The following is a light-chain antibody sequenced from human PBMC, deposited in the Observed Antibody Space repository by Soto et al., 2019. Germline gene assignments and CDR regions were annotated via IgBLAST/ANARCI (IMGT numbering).Light chain of an antibody. J-gene: IGLJ1*01. CDR1: SSDVGGYKY. CDR3: SSYTSSSSYV. V-gene: IGLV2-14*01. Sequence: QSVLTQPRSASRSPGQSVNISCTGTSSDVGGYKYVSWYQQHPGKAPKLLIYTVSKRPSGVSNRFSGSKSGNTASLTISGLQAEDEADYYCSSYTSSSSYVFGTGTKVTVL. CDR2: TVS.